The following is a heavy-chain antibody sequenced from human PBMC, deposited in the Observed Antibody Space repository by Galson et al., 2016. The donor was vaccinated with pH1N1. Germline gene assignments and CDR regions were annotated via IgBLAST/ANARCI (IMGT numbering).Heavy chain of an antibody. V-gene: IGHV5-51*01. CDR2: IYLGGSLI. J-gene: IGHJ3*02. CDR3: ARQNDYGDYRGDVFDI. CDR1: GHKFTSSW. D-gene: IGHD4-17*01. Sequence: QSGAEVTKPGESLKISCKGSGHKFTSSWIGWVRQMPGKGLEWMGIIYLGGSLIRYRPSFQGQVTISADKSVNIVYLEWGSLKASDTAMYYCARQNDYGDYRGDVFDIWGQGTMVTVSS.